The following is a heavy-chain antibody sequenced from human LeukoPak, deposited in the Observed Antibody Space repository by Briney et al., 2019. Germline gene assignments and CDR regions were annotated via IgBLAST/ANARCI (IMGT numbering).Heavy chain of an antibody. J-gene: IGHJ4*02. CDR3: VRRAGTGYFDY. CDR2: IYPDDSDI. CDR1: GYSFTTYW. Sequence: GESLKISCKGSGYSFTTYWIGWVRQMPGKGLDWMGIIYPDDSDIRYSPSFQGQVTISLDKSINTAYLQWSSLKASDTAMYHCVRRAGTGYFDYWGQGTLVTVSS. V-gene: IGHV5-51*01. D-gene: IGHD6-19*01.